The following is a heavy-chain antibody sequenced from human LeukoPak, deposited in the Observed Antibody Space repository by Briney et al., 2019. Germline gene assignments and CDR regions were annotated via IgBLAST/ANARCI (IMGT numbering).Heavy chain of an antibody. D-gene: IGHD3-10*01. CDR1: GFTFSSYA. Sequence: GRSLRLSCAASGFTFSSYAMHWVRQAPGKGLEWVAVISYDGSNKYYADSVKGRFTISRDNSKNTLYLQMNSLRAEDTAVYYCARDGLAASSGVRGVIASRFDPWGQGTLVTVSS. V-gene: IGHV3-30-3*01. CDR2: ISYDGSNK. CDR3: ARDGLAASSGVRGVIASRFDP. J-gene: IGHJ5*02.